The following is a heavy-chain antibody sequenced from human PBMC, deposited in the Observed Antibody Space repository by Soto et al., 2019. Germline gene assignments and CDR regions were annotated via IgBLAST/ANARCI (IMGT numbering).Heavy chain of an antibody. CDR3: ARRPDHPNWLEP. Sequence: SETLSLTCTVSVVSINNYYWTCIRQPPGKGLEWIGYVYHTGSTNYNPSLKGRVTISIDTSKNQFSLKLNAVTAADTAVYYCARRPDHPNWLEPWGQATLVSVSS. CDR2: VYHTGST. J-gene: IGHJ5*02. V-gene: IGHV4-59*01. CDR1: VVSINNYY.